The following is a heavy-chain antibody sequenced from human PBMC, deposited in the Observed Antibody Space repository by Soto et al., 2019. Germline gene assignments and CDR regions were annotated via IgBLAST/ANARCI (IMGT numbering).Heavy chain of an antibody. V-gene: IGHV1-46*01. Sequence: WASVKVSCKASGYTFTSYYMHWVRQAPGQGLEWMGIINPSGGSTSYAQKFQGRVTMTRDTSTSTVYMELSSLRSEDTAVYYCARDSRMVRVGLTMDVWGQGTTVTVSS. D-gene: IGHD3-10*01. CDR2: INPSGGST. CDR3: ARDSRMVRVGLTMDV. J-gene: IGHJ6*02. CDR1: GYTFTSYY.